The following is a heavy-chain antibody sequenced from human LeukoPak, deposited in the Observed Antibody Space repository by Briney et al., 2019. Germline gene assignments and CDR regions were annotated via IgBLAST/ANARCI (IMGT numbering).Heavy chain of an antibody. V-gene: IGHV4-39*07. J-gene: IGHJ4*02. CDR3: ASLTQGGGFDY. D-gene: IGHD3-16*01. CDR2: IYYTGST. CDR1: GGSISSSSYY. Sequence: SETLSLTCIVSGGSISSSSYYWGWIRQPPGKGLEWIGSIYYTGSTYYNPSLKSRVTISVDTSKNQFSLKLSSVTAADTAVYYCASLTQGGGFDYWGQGTLVTVSS.